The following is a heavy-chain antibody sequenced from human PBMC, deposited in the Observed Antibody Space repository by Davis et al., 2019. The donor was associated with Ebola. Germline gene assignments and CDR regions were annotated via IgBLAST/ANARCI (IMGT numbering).Heavy chain of an antibody. D-gene: IGHD3-3*01. V-gene: IGHV3-21*05. J-gene: IGHJ6*02. CDR3: ARGDFWSGYYYYYGMDV. CDR1: GFTFSSYE. Sequence: GGSLRLSCAASGFTFSSYEMNWVRQAPGKGLEWVSYISSSSSYIYYADSVKGRFTISRDNAKNSLYLQMNSLRAEDTAVYYCARGDFWSGYYYYYGMDVWGQGTTVTVSS. CDR2: ISSSSSYI.